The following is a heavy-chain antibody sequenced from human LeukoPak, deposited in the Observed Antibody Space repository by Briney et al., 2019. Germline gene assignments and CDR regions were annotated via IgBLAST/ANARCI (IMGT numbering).Heavy chain of an antibody. D-gene: IGHD6-19*01. CDR1: GLTVSTNH. Sequence: GGSLRLSCAASGLTVSTNHMNWVRLAPGQGLEWLSLIYSDGRTYYADSVKGRFTISRDNSKNTLYLQMNSLRAEETAVYYCTRRTITVPVIDYWGQGTLVTVSS. V-gene: IGHV3-53*01. J-gene: IGHJ4*02. CDR2: IYSDGRT. CDR3: TRRTITVPVIDY.